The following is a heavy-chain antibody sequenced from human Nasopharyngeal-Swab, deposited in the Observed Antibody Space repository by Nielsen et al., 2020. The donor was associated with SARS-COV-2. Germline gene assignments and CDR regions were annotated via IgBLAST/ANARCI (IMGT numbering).Heavy chain of an antibody. CDR2: INPNSGGT. V-gene: IGHV1-2*06. CDR1: GYTFTGYY. D-gene: IGHD3-3*01. Sequence: VKVSCKASGYTFTGYYMHWVRQAPGQGLEWMGRINPNSGGTNYAQKFQGRVTMTRDTSISTAYMELSRLRSDDTAVYYCARGERVTIFGVVMHDAFDIWGQGTMVTVSS. CDR3: ARGERVTIFGVVMHDAFDI. J-gene: IGHJ3*02.